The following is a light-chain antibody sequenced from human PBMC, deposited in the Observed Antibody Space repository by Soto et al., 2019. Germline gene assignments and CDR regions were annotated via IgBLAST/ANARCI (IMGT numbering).Light chain of an antibody. CDR2: EVN. CDR3: CSYAGSSTWV. V-gene: IGLV2-14*01. J-gene: IGLJ3*02. Sequence: QSALTQPASLSGSPGQSITISCTGTSSDIGAYDYVSWFQQHPGKAPKLMISEVNNRPSGVSNRFSGSKSGNTAYLTISGLQVEDEADYYCCSYAGSSTWVFGGVTKVTVL. CDR1: SSDIGAYDY.